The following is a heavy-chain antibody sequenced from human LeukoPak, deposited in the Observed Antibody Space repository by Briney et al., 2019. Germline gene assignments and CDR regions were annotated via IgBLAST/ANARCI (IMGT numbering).Heavy chain of an antibody. CDR3: ARFVVVVPAANNWFDP. J-gene: IGHJ5*02. D-gene: IGHD2-2*01. CDR1: GGSISGDY. Sequence: SGTLSLTCTVSGGSISGDYWSWIRQPPGKGLEWIGYIYYSGSTNYNPSLKSRVTISVDTSKNQFSLKLSSVTAADTAVYYCARFVVVVPAANNWFDPWGQGTLVTVSS. V-gene: IGHV4-59*01. CDR2: IYYSGST.